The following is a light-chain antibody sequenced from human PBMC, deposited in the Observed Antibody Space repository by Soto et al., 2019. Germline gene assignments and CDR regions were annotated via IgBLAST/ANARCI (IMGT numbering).Light chain of an antibody. CDR1: QSVRSN. V-gene: IGKV3-15*01. J-gene: IGKJ1*01. CDR2: GAF. Sequence: IWLTQSTGPLSLSPGERATLSCRASQSVRSNFAWYQQKPGQAPSLLIYGAFTRATGIPTRFSGTGSGTEFTLTISSLQSEDFALYYCQQYNDWPLTFGQGTKVDIK. CDR3: QQYNDWPLT.